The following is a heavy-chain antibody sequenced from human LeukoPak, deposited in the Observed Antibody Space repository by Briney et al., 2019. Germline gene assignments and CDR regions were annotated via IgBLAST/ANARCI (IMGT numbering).Heavy chain of an antibody. CDR3: AKDSGSYPSGGWFDP. Sequence: GGSLRLSCAASGFTFDDYAMHWVRQAPGKGLEWVSGISWNSGSIGYADSVKGRFTISRDNAKNSLYLQMNSLRAEDTALSYCAKDSGSYPSGGWFDPWGQGTLVTVSS. CDR2: ISWNSGSI. CDR1: GFTFDDYA. V-gene: IGHV3-9*01. D-gene: IGHD1-26*01. J-gene: IGHJ5*02.